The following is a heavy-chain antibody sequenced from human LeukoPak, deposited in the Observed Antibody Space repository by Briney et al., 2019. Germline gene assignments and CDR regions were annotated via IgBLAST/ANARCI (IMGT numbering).Heavy chain of an antibody. Sequence: SETLSLTCTVSGGSISSGSYYWSWIRQPAGKGLEWIGRIYTSGRTNYNPSLKSRVTISVDTSKNQFSLKLSSVTAADTAVYYCARAIAAAGTSFDYWGQGTLVTVSS. D-gene: IGHD6-13*01. CDR2: IYTSGRT. CDR3: ARAIAAAGTSFDY. J-gene: IGHJ4*02. CDR1: GGSISSGSYY. V-gene: IGHV4-61*02.